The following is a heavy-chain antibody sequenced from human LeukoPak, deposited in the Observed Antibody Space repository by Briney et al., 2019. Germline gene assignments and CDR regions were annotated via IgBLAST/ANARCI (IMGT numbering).Heavy chain of an antibody. CDR1: GFSVSSNY. D-gene: IGHD5-18*01. CDR2: IYSGGRT. CDR3: AWLRDHYYGMDV. Sequence: GGSLRLSCADSGFSVSSNYMSWVRQAPRKGLEGVSVIYSGGRTYYADSVKGRFTISRENSKNTLYLQMNSLSGEDTAVYYCAWLRDHYYGMDVWGQGTTVTVSS. J-gene: IGHJ6*02. V-gene: IGHV3-53*01.